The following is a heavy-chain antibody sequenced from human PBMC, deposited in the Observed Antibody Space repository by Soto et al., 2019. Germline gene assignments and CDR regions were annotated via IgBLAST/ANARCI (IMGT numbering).Heavy chain of an antibody. Sequence: QVQLQESGPGLVTPLQTLSLTCNVSGGSIDSGGYYWSWIRQHPGKGLEWIGYVYHSGTTFYNPSLKSRLSISVDTSKNHFSLKLSSVTAADTAVYYCAREITGDWWFELWGRGTLVTVSS. CDR2: VYHSGTT. J-gene: IGHJ2*01. D-gene: IGHD1-20*01. CDR1: GGSIDSGGYY. V-gene: IGHV4-31*03. CDR3: AREITGDWWFEL.